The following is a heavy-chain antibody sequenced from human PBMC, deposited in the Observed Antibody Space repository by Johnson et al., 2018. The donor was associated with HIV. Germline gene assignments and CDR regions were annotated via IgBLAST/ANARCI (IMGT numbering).Heavy chain of an antibody. CDR2: ISSSGGTI. V-gene: IGHV3-11*04. CDR3: ARDRGYWDAFDV. D-gene: IGHD3-22*01. J-gene: IGHJ3*01. CDR1: GFTFSDSY. Sequence: QMQLVESGGGLVKPGGSLRLSCAASGFTFSDSYMSWIRQTPGKGLAWVAYISSSGGTIYYADSVKGRFSISRDNAKNSLYLQMNSLRAEDTAVYYCARDRGYWDAFDVWGQGTMVTVSS.